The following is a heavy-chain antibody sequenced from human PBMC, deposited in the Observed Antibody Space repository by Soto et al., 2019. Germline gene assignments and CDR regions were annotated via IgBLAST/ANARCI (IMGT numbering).Heavy chain of an antibody. J-gene: IGHJ4*02. CDR2: IYWNGDK. Sequence: QITLKESGPTLVKPTQTLTLTCTFSGFSLSTSGVGVGWIRQSPGKALQWLALIYWNGDKRYNPSLTTRLTITKDTSKNQVVLTLTNMDPVDTAKYYCAHRPSGWFLFDFWGQGTLVTVSS. D-gene: IGHD6-19*01. V-gene: IGHV2-5*01. CDR1: GFSLSTSGVG. CDR3: AHRPSGWFLFDF.